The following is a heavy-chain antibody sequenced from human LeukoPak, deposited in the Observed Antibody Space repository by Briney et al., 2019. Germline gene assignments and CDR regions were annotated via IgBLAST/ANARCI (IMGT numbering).Heavy chain of an antibody. D-gene: IGHD1-1*01. CDR2: ISGSSSYT. CDR1: GFTFSDYY. J-gene: IGHJ4*02. CDR3: ARGATGIDY. V-gene: IGHV3-11*05. Sequence: PGGSLRLSCAASGFTFSDYYMTWIRQAPGRGLEWVSYISGSSSYTSYADSVKGRFTVSRDNTKNSLSLQMNSLSTEDTAVYYCARGATGIDYWGQGTLVTVSS.